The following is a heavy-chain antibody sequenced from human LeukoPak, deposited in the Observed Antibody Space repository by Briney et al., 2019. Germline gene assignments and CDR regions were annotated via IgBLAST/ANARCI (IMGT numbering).Heavy chain of an antibody. CDR2: ISWNSRNI. D-gene: IGHD5-12*01. J-gene: IGHJ4*02. Sequence: PGRSLRLSCVASGFTFEDYAMNWVRQVPGKGLEWVSGISWNSRNIDYADSVKGRFTVFRDNTKNSLYLQMDSLRPEDTALYYCAKCGIGGYLQKRPSYFDYWGQGTLVTVSS. V-gene: IGHV3-9*01. CDR3: AKCGIGGYLQKRPSYFDY. CDR1: GFTFEDYA.